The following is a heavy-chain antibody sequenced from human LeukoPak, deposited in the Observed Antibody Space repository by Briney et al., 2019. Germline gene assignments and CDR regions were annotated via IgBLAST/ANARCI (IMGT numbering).Heavy chain of an antibody. Sequence: GESLKISCKASGHSFTDYWIGRVRQMPGKGLEWMGIIHPADSNTLYSPSFQGQVTISADKSISTAYLQWSSLKASDTAIYDCARRYYHSTEFDPWGQGTLVTVSS. D-gene: IGHD3-22*01. J-gene: IGHJ5*02. CDR2: IHPADSNT. CDR1: GHSFTDYW. V-gene: IGHV5-51*01. CDR3: ARRYYHSTEFDP.